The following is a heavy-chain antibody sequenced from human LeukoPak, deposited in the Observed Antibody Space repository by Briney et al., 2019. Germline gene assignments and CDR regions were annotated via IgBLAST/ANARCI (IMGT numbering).Heavy chain of an antibody. CDR1: GGSISSYY. CDR3: ARAGVVTSLDY. Sequence: LEILSLTCTVSGGSISSYYWSWIRQPPGKGLEWIGYIYYSGSTNYNPSLKSRVTISVDTSKNQFSLKLSSVTAADTAVYYCARAGVVTSLDYWGQGTLVTVSS. V-gene: IGHV4-59*01. J-gene: IGHJ4*02. D-gene: IGHD4-23*01. CDR2: IYYSGST.